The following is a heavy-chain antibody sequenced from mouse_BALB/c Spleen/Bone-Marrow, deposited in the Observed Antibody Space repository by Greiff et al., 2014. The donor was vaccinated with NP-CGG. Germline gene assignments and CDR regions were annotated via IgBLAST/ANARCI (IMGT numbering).Heavy chain of an antibody. D-gene: IGHD1-1*01. V-gene: IGHV2-6-7*01. CDR2: IWGDGST. Sequence: VQLQQSGPGLVAPSQSLAITCTVSGFSLTGYGVKWVRQPPGKGLEWLGEIWGDGSTDYNSALKTRLSISKDDSKSQVFLKMNSLQTDDTARYYCARDYGTGAMDYWGQGTSVTVSS. CDR3: ARDYGTGAMDY. CDR1: GFSLTGYG. J-gene: IGHJ4*01.